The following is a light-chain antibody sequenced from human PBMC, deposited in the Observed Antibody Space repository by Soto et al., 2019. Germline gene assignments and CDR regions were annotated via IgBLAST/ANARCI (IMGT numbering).Light chain of an antibody. J-gene: IGKJ5*01. V-gene: IGKV3-15*01. CDR1: QSVSSN. CDR2: RAS. Sequence: EIVMTQSPATLSVSPGERATLSCRASQSVSSNLAWYQQKPGQAPSLLIYRASTRATGIPARFSGSGSGTEFTVTINSLQSEDFAVYYCQQYNNWPYTFGQGTRLEIK. CDR3: QQYNNWPYT.